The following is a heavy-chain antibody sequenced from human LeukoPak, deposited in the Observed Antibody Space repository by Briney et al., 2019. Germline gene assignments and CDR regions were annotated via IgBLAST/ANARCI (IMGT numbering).Heavy chain of an antibody. V-gene: IGHV1-2*02. CDR3: ARVSLLYTSGHANFDY. CDR2: INPNSGGT. Sequence: ASVKVSCKASGYIFTAYYMHWVRQAPGQGLEWMGWINPNSGGTNYAEKFQGRVSMTRDTSITTAYMELSSLIFDDTSIHYCARVSLLYTSGHANFDYWGQGTLITVSS. CDR1: GYIFTAYY. J-gene: IGHJ4*02. D-gene: IGHD6-19*01.